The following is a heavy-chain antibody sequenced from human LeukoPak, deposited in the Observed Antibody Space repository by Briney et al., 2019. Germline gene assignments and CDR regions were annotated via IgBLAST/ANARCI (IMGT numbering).Heavy chain of an antibody. CDR3: ARLRQLVLIDY. CDR2: IYYSRST. J-gene: IGHJ4*02. CDR1: GGSISSSSYY. Sequence: SETLSLICTVSGGSISSSSYYWGWIRQSPGKGLEWIGSIYYSRSTYYNPSLRSRVTISVDTSKNQFSLKLSSVTAADTAVYYCARLRQLVLIDYWGQGTLVTVSS. D-gene: IGHD6-13*01. V-gene: IGHV4-39*01.